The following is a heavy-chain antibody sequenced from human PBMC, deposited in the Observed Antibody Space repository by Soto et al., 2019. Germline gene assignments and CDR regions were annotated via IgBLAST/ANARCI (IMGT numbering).Heavy chain of an antibody. D-gene: IGHD3-10*01. Sequence: EVQLVESGGGMVQPGGSLRLSCAASGFTFSDYWMSWVRQAPGQGLECVANIKRDGSEKYYVDPVKGRFTISRDNAKNSLYLQMNSLRAEDTAVYYCATSMGRGGNDYWGQGTLVTVSS. CDR3: ATSMGRGGNDY. CDR2: IKRDGSEK. V-gene: IGHV3-7*05. CDR1: GFTFSDYW. J-gene: IGHJ4*02.